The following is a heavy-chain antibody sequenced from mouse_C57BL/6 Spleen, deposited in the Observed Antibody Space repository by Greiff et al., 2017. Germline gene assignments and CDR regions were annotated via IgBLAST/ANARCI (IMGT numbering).Heavy chain of an antibody. CDR2: IWWDDDK. Sequence: QVQLKESGPGILQPSQTLSLTCSFSGFSLSTFGMGVGWIRQPSGKGLEWLAHIWWDDDKYYNPALKRRPTISKDTSKNQVFLKIANVDTADTATYYCARIASYYYDSSPPWYIDVWGTGTSVTVSS. V-gene: IGHV8-8*01. CDR1: GFSLSTFGMG. D-gene: IGHD1-1*01. J-gene: IGHJ1*03. CDR3: ARIASYYYDSSPPWYIDV.